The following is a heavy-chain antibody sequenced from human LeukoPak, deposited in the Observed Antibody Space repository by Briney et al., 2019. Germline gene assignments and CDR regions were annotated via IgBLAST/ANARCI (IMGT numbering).Heavy chain of an antibody. CDR2: ISGSGGST. CDR1: GFTFSSYA. J-gene: IGHJ3*02. Sequence: RPGGSLRLSCAASGFTFSSYAMSWVRQAPGKGLEWVSAISGSGGSTYYADSVKGRFTISRDNSKNTLYLQMNSLRAEDTAVYYCTTVWFGELLMEAFDIWGQGTMVTVSS. V-gene: IGHV3-23*01. CDR3: TTVWFGELLMEAFDI. D-gene: IGHD3-10*01.